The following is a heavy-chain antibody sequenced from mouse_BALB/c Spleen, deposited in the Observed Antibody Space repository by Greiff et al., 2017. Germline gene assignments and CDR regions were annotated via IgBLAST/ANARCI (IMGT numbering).Heavy chain of an antibody. CDR1: GFTFSSYA. V-gene: IGHV5-9-4*01. Sequence: DVQLVESGGGLVKPGGSLKLSCAASGFTFSSYAMSWVRQSPEKRLEWVAEISSGGSYTYYPDTVTGRFTISRDNAKNTLYLEMSSLRSEDTAMYYCAKIYYDYDDAMDYWGQGTSVTVSS. CDR2: ISSGGSYT. CDR3: AKIYYDYDDAMDY. J-gene: IGHJ4*01. D-gene: IGHD2-4*01.